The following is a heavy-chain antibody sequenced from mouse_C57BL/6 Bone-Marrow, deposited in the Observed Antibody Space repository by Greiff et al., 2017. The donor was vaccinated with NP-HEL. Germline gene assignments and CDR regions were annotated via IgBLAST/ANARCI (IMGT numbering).Heavy chain of an antibody. D-gene: IGHD1-1*01. V-gene: IGHV1-81*01. CDR1: GYTFTSYG. CDR3: ARWHYYGSSYFDY. J-gene: IGHJ2*01. Sequence: QVQLKESGAELARPGASVKLSCKASGYTFTSYGISWVKQRTGQGLEWIGEIYPRSGNTYYNEKFKGKATLTADKSSSTAYMELRSLTSEDSAVYFCARWHYYGSSYFDYWGQGTTLTVSS. CDR2: IYPRSGNT.